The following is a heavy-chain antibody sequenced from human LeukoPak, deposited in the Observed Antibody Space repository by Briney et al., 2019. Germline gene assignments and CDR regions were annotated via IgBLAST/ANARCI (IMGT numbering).Heavy chain of an antibody. Sequence: GGSLRLSCAASGFTFSNYDIIWVRQAPGKGLEWVSSIRSTGAGGNTYSADSVKGRFTTSRDDSKSTLFLQMDSLTAEDTAVYYCTRNGGGLGYWGQGALVTVSS. CDR3: TRNGGGLGY. D-gene: IGHD3-16*01. CDR2: IRSTGAGGNT. V-gene: IGHV3-23*01. CDR1: GFTFSNYD. J-gene: IGHJ4*02.